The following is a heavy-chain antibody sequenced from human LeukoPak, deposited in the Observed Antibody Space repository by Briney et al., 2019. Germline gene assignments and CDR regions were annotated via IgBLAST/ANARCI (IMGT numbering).Heavy chain of an antibody. J-gene: IGHJ1*01. CDR2: IYYSGST. V-gene: IGHV4-39*01. CDR1: GGSISSYY. Sequence: SETLSLTCTVSGGSISSYYWGWIRQPPGKGLEWIGSIYYSGSTYYNPSLKSRVTISVDTSKNQFSLKLSSVTAADTAVYYCARHRGYSRSAEDFQHWGQGTLVTVSS. CDR3: ARHRGYSRSAEDFQH. D-gene: IGHD5-18*01.